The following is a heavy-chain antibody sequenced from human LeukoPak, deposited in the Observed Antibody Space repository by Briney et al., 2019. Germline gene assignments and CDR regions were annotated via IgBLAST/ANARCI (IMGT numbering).Heavy chain of an antibody. CDR2: VSAYNGNT. CDR3: ARRDSTLGSDY. V-gene: IGHV1-18*04. J-gene: IGHJ4*02. CDR1: GFPFSNYG. Sequence: ASVKGSCQASGFPFSNYGISWVRQAPGQGLEGMGWVSAYNGNTNYAQKLQGRVTMTTDTSTSTAYMELRSLRSDDTAVYYCARRDSTLGSDYWGQGTLVTVSS. D-gene: IGHD3-22*01.